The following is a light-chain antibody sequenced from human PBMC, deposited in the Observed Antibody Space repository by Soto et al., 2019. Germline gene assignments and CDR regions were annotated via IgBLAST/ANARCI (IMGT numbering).Light chain of an antibody. J-gene: IGLJ2*01. CDR2: DVT. Sequence: QSALTQPASVSGSPGQSITISCTGTSSDVGGYNHVSWYQQHPGKAPKLMIYDVTDRPSGVSNRFSGSKSGNTASLAISGLKAEDEADYYGNSYTSTNTLVFGGGTKLTVL. V-gene: IGLV2-14*03. CDR1: SSDVGGYNH. CDR3: NSYTSTNTLV.